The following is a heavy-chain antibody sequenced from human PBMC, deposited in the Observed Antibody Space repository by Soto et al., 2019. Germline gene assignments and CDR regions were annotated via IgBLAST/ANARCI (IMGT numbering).Heavy chain of an antibody. J-gene: IGHJ4*02. D-gene: IGHD3-16*01. CDR2: ISGSGGST. V-gene: IGHV3-23*01. CDR1: GFTFSSYA. Sequence: PGGSLRLSCAASGFTFSSYAMSWVRQAPGKGLEWVSAISGSGGSTYYADSVKGRFTISRDNSKNTLYLQMNSLRAEDTAVYYCAAETGDYDYVWGSSLGDYWGQGTLVTGSS. CDR3: AAETGDYDYVWGSSLGDY.